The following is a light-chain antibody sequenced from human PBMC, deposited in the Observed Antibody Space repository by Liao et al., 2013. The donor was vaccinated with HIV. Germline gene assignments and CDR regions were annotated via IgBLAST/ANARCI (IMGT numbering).Light chain of an antibody. CDR3: QAWDSSTWV. V-gene: IGLV3-1*01. Sequence: SYELTQAPSVSVSPGQTARITCSGDKLGDKYVSWYQQRPGRSPVLVIYQDTKRPSGIPERFSGSNSGNTATLTISGTQAMDEADYYCQAWDSSTWVFGGGTRLTVL. CDR2: QDT. CDR1: KLGDKY. J-gene: IGLJ3*02.